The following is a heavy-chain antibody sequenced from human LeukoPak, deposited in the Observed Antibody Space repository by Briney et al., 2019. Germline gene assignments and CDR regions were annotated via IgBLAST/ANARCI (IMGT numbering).Heavy chain of an antibody. V-gene: IGHV3-11*04. Sequence: GGSLRLSCAASGFTFSDYYMSWIRQAPGKGLEWVSYISSSGSTIYYADSVKGRFTISRDNAKNSLYLQMNTLRAEDTAVYYCARARGSCYSCYYYYMDVWGKGTTVTVSS. CDR1: GFTFSDYY. CDR3: ARARGSCYSCYYYYMDV. J-gene: IGHJ6*03. D-gene: IGHD2-15*01. CDR2: ISSSGSTI.